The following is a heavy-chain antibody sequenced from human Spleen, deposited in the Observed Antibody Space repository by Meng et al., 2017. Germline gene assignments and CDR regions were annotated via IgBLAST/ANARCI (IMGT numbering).Heavy chain of an antibody. V-gene: IGHV4-34*01. Sequence: GSLRLSCAVYGASFSGYYWTWIRQPPGKGLEWIGEINHSESADYNPSLKSRVTISLDTSKNQFSLKLTSVTAADTAVYYCARVRRYFDWLLPPTIYGMDVWGQGTTVTVSS. CDR1: GASFSGYY. J-gene: IGHJ6*02. CDR2: INHSESA. D-gene: IGHD3-9*01. CDR3: ARVRRYFDWLLPPTIYGMDV.